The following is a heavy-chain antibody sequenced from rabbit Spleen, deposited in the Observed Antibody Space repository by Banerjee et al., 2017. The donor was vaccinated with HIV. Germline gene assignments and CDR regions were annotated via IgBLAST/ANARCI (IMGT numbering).Heavy chain of an antibody. Sequence: QEQLEESGGGLVKPEGSLTLTCKASGFSFSSGYDMCWVRQAPGKGLEWIGCLYTGNGKTYYASWAKGRFTISKSSSTTVTLQMTSLTAADTATYFCARDAAGREDFNLWGQGTLVTVS. CDR1: GFSFSSGYD. J-gene: IGHJ4*01. CDR3: ARDAAGREDFNL. D-gene: IGHD4-2*01. CDR2: LYTGNGKT. V-gene: IGHV1S45*01.